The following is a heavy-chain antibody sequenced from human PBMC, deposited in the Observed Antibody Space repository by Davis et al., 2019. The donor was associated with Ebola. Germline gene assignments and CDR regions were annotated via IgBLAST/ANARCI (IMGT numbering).Heavy chain of an antibody. CDR2: IDRDESTA. V-gene: IGHV3-74*01. J-gene: IGHJ4*02. CDR1: GFNFGGIW. D-gene: IGHD2-8*02. CDR3: ARDYWWSIDS. Sequence: HTGGSLRLSCAASGFNFGGIWMHWVRQAPGKGLVWVARIDRDESTATYADSVRGRFTISRDNAKNTLFLQMNSLRVEDTAIYYCARDYWWSIDSWGQGTLVTVSS.